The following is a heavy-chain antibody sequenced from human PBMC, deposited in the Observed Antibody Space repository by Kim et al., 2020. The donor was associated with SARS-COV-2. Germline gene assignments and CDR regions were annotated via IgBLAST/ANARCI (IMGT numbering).Heavy chain of an antibody. V-gene: IGHV4-34*01. CDR2: INDSGST. J-gene: IGHJ4*02. CDR1: GGPFSGYY. D-gene: IGHD3-3*01. CDR3: ARVTDDDLWYGSIDC. Sequence: SETLSLTCAVYGGPFSGYYWSWIRQSPRKGLEWIGEINDSGSTSYNPSLKSRVTISVDASKNLFSLEVSSVTAADTAVYYCARVTDDDLWYGSIDCWGQG.